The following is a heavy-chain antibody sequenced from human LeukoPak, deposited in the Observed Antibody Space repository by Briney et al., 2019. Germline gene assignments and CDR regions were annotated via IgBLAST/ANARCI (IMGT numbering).Heavy chain of an antibody. CDR1: GYIFTSYY. J-gene: IGHJ4*02. V-gene: IGHV1-46*01. Sequence: ASVKVSCKASGYIFTSYYMHWVRQAPGQGLEWMGIINPSGGSTSYAQKFQGRVTMTRDTSTSTVYMELSSLRSEDTAMYYCARSVAVTGRAPVDRSPIGDSDYWGQGTLVTVSS. CDR3: ARSVAVTGRAPVDRSPIGDSDY. D-gene: IGHD6-19*01. CDR2: INPSGGST.